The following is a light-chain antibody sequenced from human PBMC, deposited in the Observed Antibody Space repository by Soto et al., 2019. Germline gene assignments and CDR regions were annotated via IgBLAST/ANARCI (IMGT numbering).Light chain of an antibody. J-gene: IGKJ1*01. Sequence: EIVLTQSPGTLSLSPGERATLSCRASQSVSSSYLAWYQHKPGQAPRLLIYGASSRATGIPDRFSGSRSGTDFTLTISRLEPEDFAVYYCQQYGSSSWTFGQGTKVDIK. CDR3: QQYGSSSWT. V-gene: IGKV3-20*01. CDR1: QSVSSSY. CDR2: GAS.